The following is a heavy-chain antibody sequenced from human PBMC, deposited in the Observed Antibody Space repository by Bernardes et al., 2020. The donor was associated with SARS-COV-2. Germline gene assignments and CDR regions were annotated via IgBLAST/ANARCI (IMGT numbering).Heavy chain of an antibody. V-gene: IGHV4-59*01. Sequence: SETLSLTCTVSGGSISVYYWSWIRQPPGKGLEWIWYIHHSGTTSYNPSFKSRFTISVDTSKNQLSLKLSSVTAADTAVYYCAREWSSFDHWGQGTLVTVSS. J-gene: IGHJ4*02. CDR1: GGSISVYY. CDR2: IHHSGTT. CDR3: AREWSSFDH. D-gene: IGHD1-26*01.